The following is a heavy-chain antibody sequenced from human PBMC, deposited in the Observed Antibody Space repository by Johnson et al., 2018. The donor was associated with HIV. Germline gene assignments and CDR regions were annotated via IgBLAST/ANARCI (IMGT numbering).Heavy chain of an antibody. V-gene: IGHV3-30*04. CDR1: GFTFSSYA. J-gene: IGHJ3*02. Sequence: QVQLVESGGGVVQPGRSLRLSCAASGFTFSSYAMHWVRQAPGKGLEWVAVISYDGSNKYYADSVKGRFTISRDNSKNTLYLQMNSLRAEDTALYYCARDGEGVLEDAFDIWGQGTMVTVSS. CDR3: ARDGEGVLEDAFDI. CDR2: ISYDGSNK. D-gene: IGHD4/OR15-4a*01.